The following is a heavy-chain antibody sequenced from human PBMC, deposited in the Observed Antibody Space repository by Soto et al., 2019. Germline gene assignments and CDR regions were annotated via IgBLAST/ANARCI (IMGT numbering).Heavy chain of an antibody. J-gene: IGHJ4*02. D-gene: IGHD2-15*01. V-gene: IGHV1-69*01. Sequence: QVQLVQSGAEVKKPGASVKVSCKASGYTFTGYYMHWVRQAPGQGLEWMGWINPIFGTANYAQKFQGRVTITADESTSTAYMELSSLRSEDTAVYYCARSHCSGGSCYAPTFDYWGQGTLVTVSS. CDR1: GYTFTGYY. CDR2: INPIFGTA. CDR3: ARSHCSGGSCYAPTFDY.